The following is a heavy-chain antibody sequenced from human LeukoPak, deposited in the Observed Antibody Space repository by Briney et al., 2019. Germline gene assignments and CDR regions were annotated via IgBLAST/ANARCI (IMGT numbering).Heavy chain of an antibody. Sequence: SQTLSLTCGNSGDSVSSNSASWNWIRQSPSRGLEWLGRTYYRSKWYHDYALSVKSRITINPDTSKNQFSLQLNSVTPEDTAVYYCARDRGAVPGAGWGRFDPWGQGTLVTVSS. CDR3: ARDRGAVPGAGWGRFDP. J-gene: IGHJ5*02. V-gene: IGHV6-1*01. D-gene: IGHD6-19*01. CDR1: GDSVSSNSAS. CDR2: TYYRSKWYH.